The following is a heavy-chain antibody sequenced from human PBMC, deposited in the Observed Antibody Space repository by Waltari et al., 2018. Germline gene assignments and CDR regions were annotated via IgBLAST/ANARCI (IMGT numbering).Heavy chain of an antibody. CDR3: ARHRTNRGGGVIVGAFDI. J-gene: IGHJ3*02. V-gene: IGHV4-39*01. Sequence: QLQLQESGPGLVKPSETLSLTCTVSGGSISSSSYYWGWIRQPPGKGLEWIGSSYYSGITYYNPSLKSRVTISVDTSKNQFSLKLSSVTAADTAVYYCARHRTNRGGGVIVGAFDIWGQGTMVTVSS. CDR1: GGSISSSSYY. CDR2: SYYSGIT. D-gene: IGHD3-16*02.